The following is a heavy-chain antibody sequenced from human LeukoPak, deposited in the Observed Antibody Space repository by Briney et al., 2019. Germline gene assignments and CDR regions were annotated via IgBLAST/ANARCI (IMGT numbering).Heavy chain of an antibody. V-gene: IGHV3-23*01. CDR1: GFTFSSYA. CDR2: ISGSGGST. D-gene: IGHD6-13*01. CDR3: AKDSGPYSSSWWVY. Sequence: GGSLRLSCAASGFTFSSYAMSWVRQAPGKGLEWASAISGSGGSTYYADSVKGRFTISRDNSKNTLYLQMNNLRAEDTAVYYCAKDSGPYSSSWWVYWGQGTLVTVSS. J-gene: IGHJ4*02.